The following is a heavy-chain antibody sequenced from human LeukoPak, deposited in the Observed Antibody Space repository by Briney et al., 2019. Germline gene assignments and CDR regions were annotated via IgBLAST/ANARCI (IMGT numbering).Heavy chain of an antibody. CDR3: ARVQFLRRWGLPTDY. Sequence: SETLSLTCAVYGGSFSGYYWSWIRQPPGKGLEWIGEINHSGSTNYNPSLKSRVTISVDTSKNQFSLKLSSVTAADTAVYYCARVQFLRRWGLPTDYWGQGTLVTVSS. CDR1: GGSFSGYY. CDR2: INHSGST. V-gene: IGHV4-34*01. D-gene: IGHD1-26*01. J-gene: IGHJ4*02.